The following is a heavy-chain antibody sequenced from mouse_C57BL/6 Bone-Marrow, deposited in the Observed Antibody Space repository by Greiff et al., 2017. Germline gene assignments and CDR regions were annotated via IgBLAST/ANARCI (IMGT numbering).Heavy chain of an antibody. J-gene: IGHJ1*03. V-gene: IGHV5-6*01. CDR1: GFTFSSYG. Sequence: EVQLQESGGDLVKPGGSLKLSCAASGFTFSSYGMSWVRQTPDKRLEWVATISSGGSYTYYPDSVKGRFTISRDNAKNTRYLQMSSLKSEDTAMDYGARLHWYFDVWGTGTTVTVSS. CDR2: ISSGGSYT. CDR3: ARLHWYFDV.